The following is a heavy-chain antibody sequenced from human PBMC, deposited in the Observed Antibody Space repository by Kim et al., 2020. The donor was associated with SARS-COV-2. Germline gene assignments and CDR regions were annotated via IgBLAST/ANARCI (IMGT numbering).Heavy chain of an antibody. Sequence: SETLSLTCTVSGGSISSGGYYWSWIRQHPGKGLEWIGYIYYSGSTYYNPSLKSRVTISVDTSKNQFSLKLSSVTAADTAVYYCAKNREPYYFDYWGQGTLVTVSS. CDR3: AKNREPYYFDY. V-gene: IGHV4-31*03. CDR2: IYYSGST. J-gene: IGHJ4*02. CDR1: GGSISSGGYY.